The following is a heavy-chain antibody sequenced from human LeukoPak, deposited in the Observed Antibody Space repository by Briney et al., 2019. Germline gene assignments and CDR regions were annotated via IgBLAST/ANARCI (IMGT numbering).Heavy chain of an antibody. CDR2: MHPNDGGT. J-gene: IGHJ5*02. D-gene: IGHD2-15*01. Sequence: GASVKVSCKTSGYTFNVSYVQWVRQGPGPGLEWMGVMHPNDGGTTYAQTFQSRLIMTCDTSTSTIYMELSSLKSDDTAVYYCARGDIDHWGQGTLVTVSS. CDR1: GYTFNVSY. CDR3: ARGDIDH. V-gene: IGHV1-46*02.